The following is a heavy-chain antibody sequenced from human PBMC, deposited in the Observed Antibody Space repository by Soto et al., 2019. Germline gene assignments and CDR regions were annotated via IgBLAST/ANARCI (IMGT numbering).Heavy chain of an antibody. CDR3: ARDGREASGIDV. V-gene: IGHV4-59*11. CDR1: GGSISSHY. Sequence: QVQLEESGPGLVKPSETLSLTCTVSGGSISSHYWSWGRQAPWKGLEWIGCIYYRGNTFYNPSLKSRGTISVDTSNNQFSLKLDSVTPADTAVYYCARDGREASGIDVWGQGTAVTVSS. CDR2: IYYRGNT. D-gene: IGHD1-26*01. J-gene: IGHJ6*02.